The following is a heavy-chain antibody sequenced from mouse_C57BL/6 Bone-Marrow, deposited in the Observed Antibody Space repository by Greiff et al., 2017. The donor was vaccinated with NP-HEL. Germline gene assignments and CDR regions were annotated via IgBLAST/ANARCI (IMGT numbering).Heavy chain of an antibody. D-gene: IGHD1-1*01. V-gene: IGHV14-4*01. CDR2: IDPENGDT. CDR1: GFNIKDDY. J-gene: IGHJ2*01. CDR3: TTYYYGSSLLDY. Sequence: VQLQQSGAELVRPGASVTLSCTASGFNIKDDYMHWVKQRPEQGLEWIGWIDPENGDTEYASKFQGKATITADTSSTTAYMPLSSLTCEDTAVYYCTTYYYGSSLLDYWGQGTTLTVSS.